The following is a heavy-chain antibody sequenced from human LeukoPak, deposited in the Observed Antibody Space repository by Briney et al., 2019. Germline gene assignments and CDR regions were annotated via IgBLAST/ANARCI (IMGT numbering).Heavy chain of an antibody. Sequence: ASVKVSCKASGYTFTGYYMHWVRQAPGQGLEWMGWINPNSGGTNYAQTFQGRVTMTRDTSISTAYMELSRLRSDDTAVYYCARDLVGATRYSYYYYYYMDVWGKGTTVTISS. CDR1: GYTFTGYY. D-gene: IGHD1-26*01. V-gene: IGHV1-2*02. CDR3: ARDLVGATRYSYYYYYYMDV. J-gene: IGHJ6*03. CDR2: INPNSGGT.